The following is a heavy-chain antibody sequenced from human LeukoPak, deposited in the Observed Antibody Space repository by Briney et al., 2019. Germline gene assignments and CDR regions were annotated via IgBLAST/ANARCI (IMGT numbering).Heavy chain of an antibody. CDR3: ARDKGVLMVYAKNAFDI. V-gene: IGHV3-7*01. CDR2: IKQDGSEK. CDR1: GFTFSSYW. D-gene: IGHD2-8*01. Sequence: GGSLRLSCAASGFTFSSYWMSWVRQAPGKGLEWVANIKQDGSEKYYVDSVKGRFTISRDNAKNSLYLQMNSLRAEDTAVYYCARDKGVLMVYAKNAFDIWGQGTMVTVSS. J-gene: IGHJ3*02.